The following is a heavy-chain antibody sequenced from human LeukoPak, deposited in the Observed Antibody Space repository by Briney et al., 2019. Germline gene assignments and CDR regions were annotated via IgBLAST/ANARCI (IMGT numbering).Heavy chain of an antibody. Sequence: SETLSLTCTVSGGSISSYYWSWIRQPAGKGLEWIGRISSSGSTNYNPSLKSRVTIPVDTSKNQFSLKLSSVTAADTAVYFCARGPYSYDSSGAFDIWGQGTMVNVSS. CDR3: ARGPYSYDSSGAFDI. D-gene: IGHD3-22*01. CDR1: GGSISSYY. CDR2: ISSSGST. V-gene: IGHV4-4*07. J-gene: IGHJ3*02.